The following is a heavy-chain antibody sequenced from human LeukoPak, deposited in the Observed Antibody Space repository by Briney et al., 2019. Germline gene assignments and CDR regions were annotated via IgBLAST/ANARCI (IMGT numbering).Heavy chain of an antibody. J-gene: IGHJ3*02. CDR3: ARAFSIAAQDAFDI. D-gene: IGHD6-6*01. V-gene: IGHV1-18*01. CDR2: IYAYSGKR. CDR1: GYTFTNYG. Sequence: GSLKVSCEASGYTFTNYGMSWVRQAPGQGLEWLGWIYAYSGKRKYAQTFQGRVTMTTDTSTTTVYMEMRRLRSDDTAVYYCARAFSIAAQDAFDIWGQGTMVTVSS.